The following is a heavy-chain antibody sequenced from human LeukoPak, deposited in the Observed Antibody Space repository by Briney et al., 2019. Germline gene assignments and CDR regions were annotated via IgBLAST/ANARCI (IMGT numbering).Heavy chain of an antibody. J-gene: IGHJ3*02. Sequence: ASVKVSCKASGYTFTNYGISWVRQAPGQGLEWMGLINPGGDNTDYAQNFQGRVTMTRDTSTSTVYMGLSSLRSEDTAVHYCARIRDGYNDAYDIWGQGTMVTVSS. CDR3: ARIRDGYNDAYDI. D-gene: IGHD5-24*01. V-gene: IGHV1-46*01. CDR2: INPGGDNT. CDR1: GYTFTNYG.